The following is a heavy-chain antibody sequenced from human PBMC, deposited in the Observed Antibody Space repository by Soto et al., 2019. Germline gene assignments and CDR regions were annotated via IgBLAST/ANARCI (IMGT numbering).Heavy chain of an antibody. J-gene: IGHJ4*02. CDR2: IKSKTDGGTT. CDR3: TTELAVAGSSYFDY. D-gene: IGHD6-19*01. CDR1: GFTFSNAW. Sequence: EVQLVESGGGLVKPGGSLRLSCAASGFTFSNAWMSWVRQAPGKGLEWVGRIKSKTDGGTTDYAAPVKGRFTISRDDSKNTLYLQMNSLKTEDTAVYYCTTELAVAGSSYFDYWGQGTLVTVSS. V-gene: IGHV3-15*01.